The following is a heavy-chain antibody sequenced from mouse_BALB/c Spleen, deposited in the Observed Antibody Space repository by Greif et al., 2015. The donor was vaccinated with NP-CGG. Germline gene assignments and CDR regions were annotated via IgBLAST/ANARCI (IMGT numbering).Heavy chain of an antibody. J-gene: IGHJ1*01. CDR3: ARPADWYFDV. Sequence: QVQLQQPGAELAEPGASVKMSCKASGYTFTSYWMHWVKQRPGQGLEWIGYINPSTGYTEYNQKFKDKATLTADKSSSTAYMQLSSLTSEDSAVYDCARPADWYFDVWGAGTTVTVSS. CDR2: INPSTGYT. CDR1: GYTFTSYW. V-gene: IGHV1-7*01.